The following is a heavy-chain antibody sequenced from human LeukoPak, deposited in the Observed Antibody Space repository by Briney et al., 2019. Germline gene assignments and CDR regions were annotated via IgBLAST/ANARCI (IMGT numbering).Heavy chain of an antibody. CDR2: MNPNSGNT. J-gene: IGHJ6*03. V-gene: IGHV1-8*01. CDR3: ARGRDFWSGYYMDV. CDR1: GYTFTSYD. Sequence: GASVKVSCKASGYTFTSYDINWVRQATGQGLEWMGWMNPNSGNTGYAQKFQGRVTMTRNTSISTAYMELSSLRSEDTAVYYCARGRDFWSGYYMDVWGKGTTVTVSS. D-gene: IGHD3-3*01.